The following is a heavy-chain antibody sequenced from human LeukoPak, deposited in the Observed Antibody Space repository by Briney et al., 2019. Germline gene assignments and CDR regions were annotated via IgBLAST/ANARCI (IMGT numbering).Heavy chain of an antibody. J-gene: IGHJ4*02. CDR1: GGSITSHS. Sequence: PSETLSLTCNVSGGSITSHSWNWIRQSPGKGLEWIGYSYYSGTTNYSPSLKSRVTISLDTSKNQISLKLTSVTAADTAVYYCARIGIAVGVTPYFDYWGQGTLVTVSS. CDR3: ARIGIAVGVTPYFDY. CDR2: SYYSGTT. D-gene: IGHD4-23*01. V-gene: IGHV4-59*11.